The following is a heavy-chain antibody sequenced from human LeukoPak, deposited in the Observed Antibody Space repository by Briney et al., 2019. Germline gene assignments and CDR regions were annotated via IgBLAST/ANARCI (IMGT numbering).Heavy chain of an antibody. V-gene: IGHV3-30-3*01. J-gene: IGHJ4*02. CDR2: ISYDGSNK. Sequence: PGGSLRLSCAASGFTFSSYAMHWVRQAPGKGLGWVAVISYDGSNKYYADSVKGRFTISRDNSKNTLYLQMNSLRAEDTAVYYCARSTIGGYCSSTSCSYFDYWGQGTLVTVSS. D-gene: IGHD2-2*01. CDR3: ARSTIGGYCSSTSCSYFDY. CDR1: GFTFSSYA.